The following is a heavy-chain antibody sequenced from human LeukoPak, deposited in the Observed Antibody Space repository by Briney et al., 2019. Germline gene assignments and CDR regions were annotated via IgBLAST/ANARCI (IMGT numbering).Heavy chain of an antibody. CDR2: ISSSGRTI. Sequence: GGSLRLSCAASGFTFSSYEMNWVRQAPGKGLECVSYISSSGRTIYYADSVKGRFTISRDNAKNSLYLQMNSLRAEDTAVYYCARGYTYFDYWGQGTLVTVS. J-gene: IGHJ4*02. D-gene: IGHD5-12*01. V-gene: IGHV3-48*03. CDR3: ARGYTYFDY. CDR1: GFTFSSYE.